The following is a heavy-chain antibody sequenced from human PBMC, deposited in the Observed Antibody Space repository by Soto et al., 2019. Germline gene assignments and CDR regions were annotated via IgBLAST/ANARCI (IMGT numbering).Heavy chain of an antibody. CDR1: GFTFSSYA. CDR3: ARDGIGIAAGTNTISEVRGLDY. CDR2: ISYDGSNK. V-gene: IGHV3-30-3*01. J-gene: IGHJ4*02. Sequence: QVQLVESGGGVVQPGRSLRLSCAASGFTFSSYAMHWVRQAPGKGLEWVAVISYDGSNKYYADSVKGRFTISRDNSKHTLYLQMNSLRAEDTAVYYCARDGIGIAAGTNTISEVRGLDYWGQGTLVTVSS. D-gene: IGHD6-13*01.